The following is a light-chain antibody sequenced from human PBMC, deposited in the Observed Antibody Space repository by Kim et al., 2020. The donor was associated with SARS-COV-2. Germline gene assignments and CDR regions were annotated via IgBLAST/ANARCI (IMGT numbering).Light chain of an antibody. Sequence: DIQMTQSPSSLSASVGDRVTITCRASQGINNSLAWYQQKPGKAPKLLLYAASRLESGVPSRFSGSGSGTDYTLTISSLQPEDFATYYCQQYYSTSRTFGQGTKVDIK. CDR2: AAS. V-gene: IGKV1-NL1*01. CDR1: QGINNS. J-gene: IGKJ1*01. CDR3: QQYYSTSRT.